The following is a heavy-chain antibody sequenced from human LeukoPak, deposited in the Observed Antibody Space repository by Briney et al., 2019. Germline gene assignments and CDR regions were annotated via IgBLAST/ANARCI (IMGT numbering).Heavy chain of an antibody. Sequence: GGSLRLSCTASGFIFSSFWMGWVRQAPGKGPEWVADIKQDGSKKYYLDSVKGRFTISRDNAKSSLYLQLNSLRAEDTAVYFCAREYYDKSGYSHDFWGQGTLVTVSS. J-gene: IGHJ4*02. CDR1: GFIFSSFW. CDR2: IKQDGSKK. CDR3: AREYYDKSGYSHDF. D-gene: IGHD3-22*01. V-gene: IGHV3-7*01.